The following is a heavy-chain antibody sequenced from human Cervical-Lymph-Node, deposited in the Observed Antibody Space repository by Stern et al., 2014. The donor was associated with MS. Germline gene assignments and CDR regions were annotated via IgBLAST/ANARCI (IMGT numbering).Heavy chain of an antibody. CDR2: IIPMFGTT. CDR3: ARSYSSRDGMDV. Sequence: VQLVESGPEMKKPGSSVKVSCKASGGDLSRNAINWVRQAPGQGLEGMGRIIPMFGTTTYAKKLQGRVTVTADKSTNTASMELSSLRSEDTAVYYCARSYSSRDGMDVWGQGTTVTVFS. J-gene: IGHJ6*02. CDR1: GGDLSRNA. D-gene: IGHD2-15*01. V-gene: IGHV1-69*06.